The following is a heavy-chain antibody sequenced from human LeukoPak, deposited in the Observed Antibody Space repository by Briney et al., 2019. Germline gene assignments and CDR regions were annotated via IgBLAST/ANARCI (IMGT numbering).Heavy chain of an antibody. CDR2: INPNSGGT. J-gene: IGHJ5*02. Sequence: ASVKVSCKASGYTFTGYYMHWVRQAPGQGLEWMGWINPNSGGTNYAQKFQGRVTMTRDTSISTAYMELSRLRSDDTAVYYCARELRRLRYGSGSYTNWFDPWGQGTLVTVSS. CDR1: GYTFTGYY. V-gene: IGHV1-2*02. D-gene: IGHD3-10*01. CDR3: ARELRRLRYGSGSYTNWFDP.